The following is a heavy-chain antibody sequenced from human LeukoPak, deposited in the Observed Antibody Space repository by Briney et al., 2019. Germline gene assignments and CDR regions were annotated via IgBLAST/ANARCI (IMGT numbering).Heavy chain of an antibody. CDR1: SGSISSGGYY. D-gene: IGHD6-13*01. J-gene: IGHJ4*02. CDR3: ARSSTTTHSSSWYFGFDY. Sequence: SQNLSLTCTVSSGSISSGGYYWRWTRQHPGKGLECIRNIYYSGCTYYNPSLKSRVTISVDTSKNQFSLKLSSVTAADTAVYYCARSSTTTHSSSWYFGFDYWGEGNLGTVSS. V-gene: IGHV4-31*03. CDR2: IYYSGCT.